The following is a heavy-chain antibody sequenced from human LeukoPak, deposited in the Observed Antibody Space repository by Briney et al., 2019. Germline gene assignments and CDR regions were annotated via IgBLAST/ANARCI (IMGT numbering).Heavy chain of an antibody. D-gene: IGHD6-13*01. J-gene: IGHJ4*02. V-gene: IGHV3-23*01. CDR1: GFIFSSYA. CDR2: ISASGGST. Sequence: GGSLRLSCAASGFIFSSYAMTWVRQAPGKGLEWVSAISASGGSTYYADSVKGRFTISRDNSKNTLYLQMSSPRVEDTAVYYCAKPQQMANFDFWGQGTLVTVSS. CDR3: AKPQQMANFDF.